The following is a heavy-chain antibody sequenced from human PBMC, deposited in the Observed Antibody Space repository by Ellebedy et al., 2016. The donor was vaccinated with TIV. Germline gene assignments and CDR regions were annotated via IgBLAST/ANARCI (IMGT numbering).Heavy chain of an antibody. V-gene: IGHV7-4-1*02. CDR1: GYTFASYG. D-gene: IGHD7-27*01. J-gene: IGHJ3*02. CDR3: ARTGIWGNAFDI. CDR2: INTNSGNP. Sequence: AASVKVSCKASGYTFASYGVNWARQAPGQGLEWMGWINTNSGNPTYAQAFTGRIVFSFDTSVSTAYLQISSLRAEDSAVYYCARTGIWGNAFDIWGQGTMVTVSS.